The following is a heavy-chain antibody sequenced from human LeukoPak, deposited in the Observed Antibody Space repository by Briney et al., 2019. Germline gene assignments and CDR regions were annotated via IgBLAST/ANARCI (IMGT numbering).Heavy chain of an antibody. D-gene: IGHD6-13*01. CDR2: INPNSGGT. J-gene: IGHJ5*02. Sequence: GASVKVSCKASGYTFTGYYMHWVRQAPGQGLEWMGWINPNSGGTNYAQKFQGRVTMTRDTSISTAYMELSRLRSDDTAVYYCARDGDYSSSWCSRPAWGQGTLVTVSS. CDR3: ARDGDYSSSWCSRPA. V-gene: IGHV1-2*02. CDR1: GYTFTGYY.